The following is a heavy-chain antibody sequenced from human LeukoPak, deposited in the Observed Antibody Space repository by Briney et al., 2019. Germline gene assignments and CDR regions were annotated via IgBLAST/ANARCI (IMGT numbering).Heavy chain of an antibody. Sequence: SETLSLTCAVYGGSFSGYYWSWIRQPPGKGLEWIGETNHSGSTNYNPSLKSRVTISVDTSKNQFSLKLSSVTAADTAVYYCASVRRYTNWPPFDYWGQGTLVTVSS. CDR3: ASVRRYTNWPPFDY. V-gene: IGHV4-34*01. CDR2: TNHSGST. D-gene: IGHD3-10*02. CDR1: GGSFSGYY. J-gene: IGHJ4*02.